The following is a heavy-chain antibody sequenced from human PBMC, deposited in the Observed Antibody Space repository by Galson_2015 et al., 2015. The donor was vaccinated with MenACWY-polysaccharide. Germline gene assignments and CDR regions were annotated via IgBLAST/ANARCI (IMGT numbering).Heavy chain of an antibody. Sequence: SLRLSCAASGFTFSSYGMHWVRQAPGKGLEWVAVIWYDGSNKYYADSVKGRFTIPRDNSKNTLYLQMNSLRAEDTAVYYCARDRAYGDYDYDAFDIWGQGTMVTVS. CDR2: IWYDGSNK. D-gene: IGHD4-17*01. CDR3: ARDRAYGDYDYDAFDI. CDR1: GFTFSSYG. J-gene: IGHJ3*02. V-gene: IGHV3-33*01.